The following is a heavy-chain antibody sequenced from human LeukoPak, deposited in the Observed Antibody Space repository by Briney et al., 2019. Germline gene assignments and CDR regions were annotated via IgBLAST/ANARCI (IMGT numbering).Heavy chain of an antibody. Sequence: GGSLRLSCAASGFTVSSYYMSWVRQAPRKGPEWLSVIYTAGFTHYADSVKGRFTISRDNSKNTLYLQMNSLRAEDTAVYYCAKGIAAAGFDYWGQGTLVTVSS. CDR1: GFTVSSYY. V-gene: IGHV3-53*01. D-gene: IGHD6-13*01. J-gene: IGHJ4*02. CDR2: IYTAGFT. CDR3: AKGIAAAGFDY.